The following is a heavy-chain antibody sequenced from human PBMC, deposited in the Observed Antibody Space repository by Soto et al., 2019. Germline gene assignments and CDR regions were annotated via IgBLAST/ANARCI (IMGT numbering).Heavy chain of an antibody. D-gene: IGHD3-16*01. CDR2: IWYDGSNK. CDR3: ARDEEGEWFDP. Sequence: QVQLVESGGGVVQPGRSLRLSCAASGFTFSSYGMHWVRQAPGKGLERVAVIWYDGSNKYYADSVKGRFTISRDNSKNTLYLQMNSLRAEDTAVYYCARDEEGEWFDPWGQGTLVTVSS. J-gene: IGHJ5*02. V-gene: IGHV3-33*01. CDR1: GFTFSSYG.